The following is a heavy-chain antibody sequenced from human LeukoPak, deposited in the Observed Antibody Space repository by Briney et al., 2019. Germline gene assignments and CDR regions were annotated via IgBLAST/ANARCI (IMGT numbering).Heavy chain of an antibody. CDR1: GFTFSNAW. Sequence: TGGSLRLSCAASGFTFSNAWMSWVRQAPGKGLEWVGRVKSKTNGGTTDYAAPVKGRFTISRDDSKNTLYLQMNSLKAEYTAVYYCTKYDPTNRAWGQGTLVTVSS. V-gene: IGHV3-15*01. CDR2: VKSKTNGGTT. CDR3: TKYDPTNRA. J-gene: IGHJ4*02. D-gene: IGHD1-1*01.